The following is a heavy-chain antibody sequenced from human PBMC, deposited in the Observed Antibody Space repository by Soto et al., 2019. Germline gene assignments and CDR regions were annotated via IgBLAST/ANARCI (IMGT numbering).Heavy chain of an antibody. CDR2: IYGRGGT. Sequence: QVQLQESGPGLVKASETLSLTCTVSGGSMFSYYWSWIRQPAGKGLEWIARIYGRGGTNYNPSLKSLVTMSLDTSKNKFSLRLTSVTAADTAVYYCAREGASSYASRHFDNWGPGTLVTVSS. CDR3: AREGASSYASRHFDN. CDR1: GGSMFSYY. D-gene: IGHD3-16*01. V-gene: IGHV4-4*07. J-gene: IGHJ4*02.